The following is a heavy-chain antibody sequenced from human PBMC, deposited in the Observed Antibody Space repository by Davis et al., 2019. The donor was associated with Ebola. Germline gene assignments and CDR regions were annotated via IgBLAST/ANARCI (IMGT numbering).Heavy chain of an antibody. V-gene: IGHV4-34*01. CDR3: ARGDAIVVVVAAYYYGMDV. CDR1: GGSFSGYY. Sequence: PSETLSLTCAVYGGSFSGYYWSWIRQPPGKGLEWIGEINHSGSTNYNSSLKSRVTISVDTSKNQFSLKLSSVTAADTAVYYCARGDAIVVVVAAYYYGMDVWGQGTTVTVSS. J-gene: IGHJ6*02. CDR2: INHSGST. D-gene: IGHD2-15*01.